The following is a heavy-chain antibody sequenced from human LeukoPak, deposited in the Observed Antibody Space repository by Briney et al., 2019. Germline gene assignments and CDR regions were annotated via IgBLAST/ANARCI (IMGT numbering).Heavy chain of an antibody. V-gene: IGHV3-23*01. CDR3: AKVTYDFWSGYYGAFDI. Sequence: GGSLRLSCAASGFTFSSYAMSWVRQAPGKGLEWVSAISGSGGSTYYADSVKGRFTISRGNSKNTLYLQMNSLRAGDTAVYYCAKVTYDFWSGYYGAFDIWGQGTMVTVSS. CDR1: GFTFSSYA. J-gene: IGHJ3*02. CDR2: ISGSGGST. D-gene: IGHD3-3*01.